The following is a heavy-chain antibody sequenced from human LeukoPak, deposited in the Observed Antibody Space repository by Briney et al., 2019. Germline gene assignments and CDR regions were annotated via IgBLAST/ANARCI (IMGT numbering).Heavy chain of an antibody. Sequence: GGSLRLSCAASGFTFSSNWISWVRQAPGKGLEWVANIKQDGSEKNYVDSVKGRFTISRDNAKNSLYLQMNSLRAEDTAVYYCAKDLHWSQFDYWGQGTLVTVSS. D-gene: IGHD1-1*01. CDR2: IKQDGSEK. V-gene: IGHV3-7*05. CDR1: GFTFSSNW. J-gene: IGHJ4*02. CDR3: AKDLHWSQFDY.